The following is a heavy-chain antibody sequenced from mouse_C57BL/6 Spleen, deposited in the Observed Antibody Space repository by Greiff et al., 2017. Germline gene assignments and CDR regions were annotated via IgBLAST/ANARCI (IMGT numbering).Heavy chain of an antibody. J-gene: IGHJ4*01. CDR3: ASPHYGSRRDYAMDY. D-gene: IGHD1-1*01. V-gene: IGHV1-39*01. CDR2: INPNYGTT. Sequence: SGPELVKPGASVKISCKASGYSFTDYNMNWVKQSNGKSLEWIGVINPNYGTTSYNQKFKGKATLTVDQSSSTAYMQLNSLTSEDSAVYYCASPHYGSRRDYAMDYWGQGTSVTVSS. CDR1: GYSFTDYN.